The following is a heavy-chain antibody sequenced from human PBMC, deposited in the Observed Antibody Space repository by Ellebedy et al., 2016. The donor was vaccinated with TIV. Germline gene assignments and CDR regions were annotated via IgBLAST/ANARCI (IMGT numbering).Heavy chain of an antibody. Sequence: SVKVSXKASGGTFSSYAISWVRQAPGQGLEWMGRIIPILGIANYAQKFQGRVTITADKSTSTAYMELSSLRSEDTAVYYCARDLVNWDLTGADYWGQGTLVTVSS. D-gene: IGHD7-27*01. CDR3: ARDLVNWDLTGADY. V-gene: IGHV1-69*04. CDR1: GGTFSSYA. CDR2: IIPILGIA. J-gene: IGHJ4*02.